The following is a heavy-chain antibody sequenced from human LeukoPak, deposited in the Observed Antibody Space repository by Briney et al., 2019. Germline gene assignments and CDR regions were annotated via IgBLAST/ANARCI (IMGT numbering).Heavy chain of an antibody. CDR2: ISGSGGST. J-gene: IGHJ4*02. CDR3: AKASLSSGWTYDY. CDR1: GFTFSSYA. D-gene: IGHD6-19*01. Sequence: PGGSLRLSCAASGFTFSSYAMSWVRQAPGKGLEWVSAISGSGGSTYYADSVKGRFTISRDNSKDALYLQMNSLRAEDTAVYYCAKASLSSGWTYDYWGEGTLVTVSS. V-gene: IGHV3-23*01.